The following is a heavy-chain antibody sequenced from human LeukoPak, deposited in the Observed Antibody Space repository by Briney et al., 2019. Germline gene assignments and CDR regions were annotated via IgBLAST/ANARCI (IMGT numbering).Heavy chain of an antibody. D-gene: IGHD3-9*01. CDR1: GGSISSSSYY. J-gene: IGHJ6*02. Sequence: PSETLSLTCTVSGGSISSSSYYWGWIRQPPGKGLEWIGSIYYSGSTYYNPSLKSRVTISVDTSKNQFSLKLSSVTAADTAVYYCARDPNGYYDILTGYLNQQPYGMDVWGQGTTVTVSS. V-gene: IGHV4-39*07. CDR3: ARDPNGYYDILTGYLNQQPYGMDV. CDR2: IYYSGST.